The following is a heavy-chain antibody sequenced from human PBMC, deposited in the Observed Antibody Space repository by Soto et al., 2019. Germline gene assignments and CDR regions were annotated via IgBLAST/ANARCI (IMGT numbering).Heavy chain of an antibody. D-gene: IGHD1-26*01. CDR2: IYHSGST. V-gene: IGHV4-38-2*01. J-gene: IGHJ4*02. CDR3: ARNYQLPAGVGYFVY. Sequence: LSLTCAVSGYSISSGYYWGWIRQPPGKGLEWIGSIYHSGSTYYNPSLKRRVTISVDTSKNKFSLKLSSVTAADAFVYYCARNYQLPAGVGYFVYWGQGTLVTVSS. CDR1: GYSISSGYY.